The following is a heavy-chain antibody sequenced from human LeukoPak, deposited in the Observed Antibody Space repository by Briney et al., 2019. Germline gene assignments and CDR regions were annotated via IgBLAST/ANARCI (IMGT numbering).Heavy chain of an antibody. CDR2: IRHDGSDT. D-gene: IGHD3-10*01. CDR3: AKQIDGSGTFLYPKYFDY. J-gene: IGHJ4*01. CDR1: GFTFNTFG. V-gene: IGHV3-30*02. Sequence: GGSLRLSCAASGFTFNTFGMHWVRQAPGKGLEWVAFIRHDGSDTYYADSVKGRFTLSRDNSQSTLYLQMNSLRTGDTAIYYCAKQIDGSGTFLYPKYFDYWGQEPWSPSPQ.